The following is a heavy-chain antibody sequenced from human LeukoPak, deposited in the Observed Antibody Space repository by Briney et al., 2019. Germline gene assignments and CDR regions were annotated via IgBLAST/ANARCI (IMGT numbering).Heavy chain of an antibody. D-gene: IGHD3/OR15-3a*01. CDR3: AKGGLYHVHGMDV. Sequence: GGSLRLSCAASGFTFSSYAMSWVRQAPGKGLGRVSGISERGGSTYYADSVKGRFTISRDNFKNTVYLQMNSLRAEDTAVYYCAKGGLYHVHGMDVWGQGTTVTVSS. J-gene: IGHJ6*02. CDR1: GFTFSSYA. V-gene: IGHV3-23*01. CDR2: ISERGGST.